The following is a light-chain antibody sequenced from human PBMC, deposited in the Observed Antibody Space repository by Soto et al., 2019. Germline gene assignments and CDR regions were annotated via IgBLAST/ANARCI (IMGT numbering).Light chain of an antibody. J-gene: IGKJ5*01. Sequence: EIVMTQSPDTLSVSPGETVTLSCRASQSVRTNLAWYQHKPGQSPRLLIYGASNRATGFPARFSGSGSGTDFTLTISSLEPEDFAVYYCQQRSNWPTFGQGTRLDI. V-gene: IGKV3-11*01. CDR1: QSVRTN. CDR2: GAS. CDR3: QQRSNWPT.